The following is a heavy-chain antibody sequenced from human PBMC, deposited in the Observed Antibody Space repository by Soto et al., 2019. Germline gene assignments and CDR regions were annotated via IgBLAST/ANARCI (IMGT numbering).Heavy chain of an antibody. D-gene: IGHD3-3*01. CDR2: IYYSGST. CDR1: GGSISSGGYY. Sequence: QVQLQESGPGLVKPSQTLSLTCTVSGGSISSGGYYWSWIRQHPGKGLEWIGYIYYSGSTYYNPSIKSRVTISVDTSKNQFSLKLSSVTAADTAVYYCARGYYDFWSGYFLWYFDLWGRGTLVTVSS. J-gene: IGHJ2*01. CDR3: ARGYYDFWSGYFLWYFDL. V-gene: IGHV4-31*03.